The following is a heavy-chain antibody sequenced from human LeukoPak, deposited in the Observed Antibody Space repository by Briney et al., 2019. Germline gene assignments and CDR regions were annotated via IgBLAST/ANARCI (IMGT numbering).Heavy chain of an antibody. V-gene: IGHV4-4*07. D-gene: IGHD4-17*01. CDR3: ARASDDFGDYGFDY. CDR1: GGSISNYY. J-gene: IGHJ4*02. CDR2: IYTSGNT. Sequence: PSETLSLTCTGSGGSISNYYWNWIRQPAGKGLEWIGRIYTSGNTNYNPSLQSRLTMSMDTSKNQFSLRLSSATAADTAVYYCARASDDFGDYGFDYWGQGTLVTVSS.